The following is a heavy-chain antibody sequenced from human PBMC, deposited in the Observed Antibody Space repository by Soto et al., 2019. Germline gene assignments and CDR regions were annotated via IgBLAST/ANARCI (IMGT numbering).Heavy chain of an antibody. CDR2: VYSGGAT. J-gene: IGHJ4*02. D-gene: IGHD3-10*01. CDR1: GFTDSSHY. Sequence: EVRLVESGGGLVQPGGSLRLSCAAFGFTDSSHYMTWVRLAPGKGLEWVSLVYSGGATHYAASVKGRFTISTHSSQNTLFLQMNSLRTEDTVTYYCVRGRYGSEIHWGQGTKVTVSS. V-gene: IGHV3-53*04. CDR3: VRGRYGSEIH.